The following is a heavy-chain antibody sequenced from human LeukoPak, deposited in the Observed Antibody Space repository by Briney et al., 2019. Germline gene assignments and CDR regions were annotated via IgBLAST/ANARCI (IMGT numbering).Heavy chain of an antibody. V-gene: IGHV4-59*08. D-gene: IGHD4-17*01. CDR1: GGSISSYH. Sequence: PSEPLSLTCTVSGGSISSYHWSWIRQPPGKGLEWIGYIYYSGSTNYNPSLKSRVTISVDTSKNQFSLKLSSVTAADTAVYYCDRQTTVTDYYFDYWGQGTLVTVSS. CDR2: IYYSGST. J-gene: IGHJ4*02. CDR3: DRQTTVTDYYFDY.